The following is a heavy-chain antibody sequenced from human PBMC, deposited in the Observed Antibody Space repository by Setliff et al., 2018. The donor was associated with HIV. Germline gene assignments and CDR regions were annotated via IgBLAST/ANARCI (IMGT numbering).Heavy chain of an antibody. V-gene: IGHV4-31*03. CDR3: ARHAVPHYYDSSGPS. Sequence: PSETLSLTCTVSGGSISSGGYYWSWIRQHPGKGLEWIGYIYYSGSTYCNPSLKSRVTISVDTSKNQFSLKLNSVTAADTAVYYCARHAVPHYYDSSGPSWGPGTLVTVSS. J-gene: IGHJ5*02. D-gene: IGHD3-22*01. CDR2: IYYSGST. CDR1: GGSISSGGYY.